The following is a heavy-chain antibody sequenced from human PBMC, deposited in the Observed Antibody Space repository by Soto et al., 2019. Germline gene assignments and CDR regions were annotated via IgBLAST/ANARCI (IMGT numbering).Heavy chain of an antibody. CDR2: IYHSGST. CDR3: AGRTAAAGHNWFDP. Sequence: SETLSLTCAVSSGSISSSNWWSWVRQPPGKGLEWIGEIYHSGSTNYNPSLKSRVTISVDKSKNQFSLKLSSVTAADTAVYYCAGRTAAAGHNWFDPWGQGTLVTVSS. D-gene: IGHD6-13*01. CDR1: SGSISSSNW. J-gene: IGHJ5*02. V-gene: IGHV4-4*02.